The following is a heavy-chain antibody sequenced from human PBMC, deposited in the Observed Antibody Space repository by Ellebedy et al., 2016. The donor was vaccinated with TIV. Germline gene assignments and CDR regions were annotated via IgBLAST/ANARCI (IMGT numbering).Heavy chain of an antibody. CDR3: ARDVIQLRYYGMDV. CDR2: INPSGGST. Sequence: ASVKVSCXASGYTFTSYYMHWARQAPGQGLEWMGIINPSGGSTSYAQKFQGRVTMTRDASTSTVYMELSSLRSEDTAVYYCARDVIQLRYYGMDVWGQGTTVTVSS. V-gene: IGHV1-46*01. J-gene: IGHJ6*02. D-gene: IGHD5-18*01. CDR1: GYTFTSYY.